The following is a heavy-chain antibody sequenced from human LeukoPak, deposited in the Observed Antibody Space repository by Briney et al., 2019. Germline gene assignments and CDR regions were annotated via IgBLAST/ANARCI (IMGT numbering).Heavy chain of an antibody. D-gene: IGHD3-3*01. CDR2: IYYSGST. CDR3: ARDAIWSGYYTGPYYYYYMDV. Sequence: SETLSLTCTVSGGSISSSSYYWGWIRQPPGKGLECMGSIYYSGSTYYNPSLKSRVTISVDTYKNEFSLKLSSVPAADTAVYYCARDAIWSGYYTGPYYYYYMDVWGKGTTVTVSS. V-gene: IGHV4-39*07. J-gene: IGHJ6*03. CDR1: GGSISSSSYY.